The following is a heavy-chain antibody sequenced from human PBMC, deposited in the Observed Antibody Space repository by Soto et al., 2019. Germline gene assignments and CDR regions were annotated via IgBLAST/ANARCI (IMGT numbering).Heavy chain of an antibody. Sequence: QVQLQESGPGLVKPSGTLALTCAVSGGSISSSNWWSWVRQPPGKGLEWIGEIHHSGSTNYNPSLKSRVNISVGKSKNQFSLKMSSVTAAATAVYYCAREGIAATGTWGQGTLVTVSS. CDR1: GGSISSSNW. V-gene: IGHV4-4*02. CDR2: IHHSGST. J-gene: IGHJ4*02. D-gene: IGHD6-13*01. CDR3: AREGIAATGT.